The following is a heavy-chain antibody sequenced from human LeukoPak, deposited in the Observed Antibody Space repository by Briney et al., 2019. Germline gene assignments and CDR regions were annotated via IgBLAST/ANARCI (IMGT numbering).Heavy chain of an antibody. D-gene: IGHD1-26*01. CDR1: GFTFSSYW. CDR2: IKQDGSEK. J-gene: IGHJ3*02. CDR3: ARGLLGGSYYALGAFDI. V-gene: IGHV3-7*01. Sequence: GGSLRLSCAASGFTFSSYWMSWVRQAPGKGLEWVANIKQDGSEKYYVVSVKGRFTISRDNAKNSLYLQMNSLRAEDTAVYYCARGLLGGSYYALGAFDIWGQGTMVTVSS.